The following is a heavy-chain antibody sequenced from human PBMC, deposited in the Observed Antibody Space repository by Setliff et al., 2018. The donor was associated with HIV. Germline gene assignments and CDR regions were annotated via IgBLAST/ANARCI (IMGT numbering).Heavy chain of an antibody. J-gene: IGHJ4*02. Sequence: ETLSLTCTVSGGSISTYYWSWIRQPAGKGLEWIGRIYTSGSTNYNPSIKSRVTMSVDTSKNQFSLKLSSVTAADTAVYYCARGTYYYDRTTFDSWGQGTLVTVSS. CDR3: ARGTYYYDRTTFDS. CDR2: IYTSGST. D-gene: IGHD3-22*01. V-gene: IGHV4-4*07. CDR1: GGSISTYY.